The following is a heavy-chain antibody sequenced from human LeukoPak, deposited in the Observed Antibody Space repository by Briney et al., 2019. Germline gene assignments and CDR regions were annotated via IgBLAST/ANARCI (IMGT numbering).Heavy chain of an antibody. V-gene: IGHV1-46*01. Sequence: GASVKVSCKASGYTFTSYYMHWVRQAPGQGLEWMGIINPSGGSTSYAQKFQGRVTMTRDMSTSTVYMELSSLRSEDTAVYYCARGGQTGYYYYYYMDVWGQGTTVTVSS. J-gene: IGHJ6*03. CDR2: INPSGGST. CDR3: ARGGQTGYYYYYYMDV. D-gene: IGHD1-14*01. CDR1: GYTFTSYY.